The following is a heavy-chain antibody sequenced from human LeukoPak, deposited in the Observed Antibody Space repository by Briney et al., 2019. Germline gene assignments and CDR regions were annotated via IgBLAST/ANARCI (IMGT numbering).Heavy chain of an antibody. CDR3: ARGRVRGVIILDY. J-gene: IGHJ4*02. CDR1: GFTLSSYW. V-gene: IGHV3-7*01. D-gene: IGHD3-10*01. CDR2: IKQDGSEK. Sequence: GGSLRLSCAASGFTLSSYWMSWVRQPPGKGLEWVANIKQDGSEKYYVDSVKGRFTISRDNAKNSLYLQMNSLRAEDTAVYYCARGRVRGVIILDYWGQGTLVTVSS.